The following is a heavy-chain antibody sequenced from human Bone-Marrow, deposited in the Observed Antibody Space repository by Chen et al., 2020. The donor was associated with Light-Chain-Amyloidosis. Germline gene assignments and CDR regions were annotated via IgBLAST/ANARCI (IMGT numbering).Heavy chain of an antibody. CDR1: GYSISSGYY. Sequence: QVLLQESGPGLVKPSETLSLTCAVSGYSISSGYYWGWIRQPPGKGLEWIGSIYHSGSTYYNPSLKSRVTISVDTSKNQFSLKLSSVTAADTAVYYCARVRMGGSYYVSGWFDPWGQGTLVTVSS. J-gene: IGHJ5*02. V-gene: IGHV4-38-2*01. CDR3: ARVRMGGSYYVSGWFDP. CDR2: IYHSGST. D-gene: IGHD1-26*01.